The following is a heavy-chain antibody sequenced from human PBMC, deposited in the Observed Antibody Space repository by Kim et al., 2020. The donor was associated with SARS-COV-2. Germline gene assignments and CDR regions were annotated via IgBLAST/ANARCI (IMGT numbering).Heavy chain of an antibody. CDR1: GFTLSNHW. Sequence: GGSLRLSCAASGFTLSNHWMSWVRQAPGKGLEWVADINHDGGGKYYVDSVKGRFTIFRDNAKNSLYLEMNSLRVEDTAVYYCARAGVPVARDYWGQGTLVTVSS. J-gene: IGHJ4*02. CDR2: INHDGGGK. V-gene: IGHV3-7*03. CDR3: ARAGVPVARDY. D-gene: IGHD5-12*01.